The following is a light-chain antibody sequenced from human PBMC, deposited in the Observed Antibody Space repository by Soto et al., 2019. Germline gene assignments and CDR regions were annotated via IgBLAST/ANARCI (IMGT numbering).Light chain of an antibody. V-gene: IGKV3-20*01. CDR3: QHYDSSSGHS. Sequence: EVVLTQSPATLSLSPGERATLSCRASQTIRRNFLTWYQQKPGQAPRLLIYTASTRAAGIPDRFSGSGSGTDFTLTISRLEPEDFPVYYCQHYDSSSGHSFGQGTKLQIK. CDR1: QTIRRNF. J-gene: IGKJ2*01. CDR2: TAS.